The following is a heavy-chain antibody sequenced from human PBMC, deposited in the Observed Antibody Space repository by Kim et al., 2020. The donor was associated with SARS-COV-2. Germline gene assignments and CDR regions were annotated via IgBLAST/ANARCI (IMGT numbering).Heavy chain of an antibody. J-gene: IGHJ4*02. V-gene: IGHV3-21*01. CDR3: ARDVRDIVVVVAAGYFDY. Sequence: GGSLRLSCAASGFTFSSYSMNWVRQAPGKGLEWVSSISSSSSYIYYADSVKGRFTISRDNAKNSLYLQMNSLRAEDTAVYYCARDVRDIVVVVAAGYFDYWGQGTMVTVS. CDR1: GFTFSSYS. D-gene: IGHD2-15*01. CDR2: ISSSSSYI.